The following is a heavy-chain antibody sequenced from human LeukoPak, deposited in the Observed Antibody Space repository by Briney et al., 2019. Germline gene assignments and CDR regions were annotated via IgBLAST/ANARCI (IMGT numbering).Heavy chain of an antibody. Sequence: AETLSLSCAASGGSISTYYWNWIRQPPGKGLEWVGIIYDTGSTSYNPSFKSRVTISVDTSNNHSSLRLITMTAADTAVYYCARDLRSSCWYVFDYWGQGTLLTVSS. CDR3: ARDLRSSCWYVFDY. CDR1: GGSISTYY. J-gene: IGHJ4*02. CDR2: IYDTGST. V-gene: IGHV4-59*01. D-gene: IGHD6-19*01.